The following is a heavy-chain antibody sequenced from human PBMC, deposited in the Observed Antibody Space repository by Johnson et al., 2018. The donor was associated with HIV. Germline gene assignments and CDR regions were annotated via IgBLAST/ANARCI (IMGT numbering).Heavy chain of an antibody. CDR1: GFTFDDYG. CDR3: AKDMASDYAHAFDI. Sequence: VQLVESGGGVVRPGGSLRLSCAASGFTFDDYGMSWVRQAPGKGLEWVSVIYSGGSTYYADSVKGRFTISRDNAKNSLYLQMNSLRGEDTALYYCAKDMASDYAHAFDIWGQGTMVTVSS. J-gene: IGHJ3*02. CDR2: IYSGGST. V-gene: IGHV3-20*04. D-gene: IGHD4-17*01.